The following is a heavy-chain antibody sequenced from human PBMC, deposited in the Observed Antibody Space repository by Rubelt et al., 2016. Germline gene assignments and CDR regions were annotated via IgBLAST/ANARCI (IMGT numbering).Heavy chain of an antibody. D-gene: IGHD3-10*01. CDR3: AKDLGLLWFGELAYGMDV. V-gene: IGHV3-23*01. CDR2: IRGSGGST. J-gene: IGHJ6*02. CDR1: GFTFSSYA. Sequence: EVQLLESGGGLVQPGGSLRLSCAASGFTFSSYAMSWVRQAPGTGLDWVPAIRGSGGSTYYADSVKGRFTISSDNSKSTLYLQMNSLRAEETAVYYCAKDLGLLWFGELAYGMDVWGQGTTVTVSS.